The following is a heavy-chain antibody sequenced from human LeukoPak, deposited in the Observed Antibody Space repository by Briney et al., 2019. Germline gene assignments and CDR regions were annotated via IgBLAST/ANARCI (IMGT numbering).Heavy chain of an antibody. CDR2: IYYSGST. D-gene: IGHD1-26*01. CDR1: GGSISSYY. CDR3: ATVARPIVGATTDDY. J-gene: IGHJ4*02. V-gene: IGHV4-59*05. Sequence: SETLSLTCTVSGGSISSYYWSWIRQPPGKGLEWIGSIYYSGSTYYNPSLKSRVTISVDTSKNQFSLKLSSVTAADTAVYYCATVARPIVGATTDDYWGQGTLVTVSS.